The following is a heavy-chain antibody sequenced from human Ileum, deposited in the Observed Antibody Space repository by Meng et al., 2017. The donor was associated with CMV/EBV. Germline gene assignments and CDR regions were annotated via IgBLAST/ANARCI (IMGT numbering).Heavy chain of an antibody. CDR1: YY. D-gene: IGHD3-9*01. CDR2: IYYSGST. V-gene: IGHV4-39*07. J-gene: IGHJ4*02. Sequence: YYWGWIRQPPGKGLEWIGSIYYSGSTYYNPSLKSRVTISVDTSKNQFSLKLSSVTAADTAVYYCARGGNVATYYDILTGYYDYFDYWGQGTLVTVSS. CDR3: ARGGNVATYYDILTGYYDYFDY.